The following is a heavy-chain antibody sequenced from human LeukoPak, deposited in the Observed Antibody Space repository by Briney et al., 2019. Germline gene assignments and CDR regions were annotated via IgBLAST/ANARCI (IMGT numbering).Heavy chain of an antibody. V-gene: IGHV1-69*05. D-gene: IGHD1-1*01. CDR3: ARAGENTSWRKTGTPVDYYYYMDV. Sequence: SVNVSCKASAGAFSSYAISWMRHAPGQGLELMGGIITIFGTANYAEKFQGRVTINKDESTRRAYMELSSLRSEDTAVYYCARAGENTSWRKTGTPVDYYYYMDVWGKGTKVTVCS. CDR1: AGAFSSYA. J-gene: IGHJ6*03. CDR2: IITIFGTA.